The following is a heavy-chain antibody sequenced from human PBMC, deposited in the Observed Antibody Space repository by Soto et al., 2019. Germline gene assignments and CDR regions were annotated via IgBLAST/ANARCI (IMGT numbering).Heavy chain of an antibody. CDR1: GGCISSYY. Sequence: SETLSLTCTVYGGCISSYYWSWIRQPPGKGLEWIGYIYYSGSTNYNPSLKSRVTISVDTSKNQFSLKLSSVTAADTAVYYCARAVRYFDWLLPEEDYYYYMDVWGKGTTVTVSS. V-gene: IGHV4-59*01. J-gene: IGHJ6*03. CDR3: ARAVRYFDWLLPEEDYYYYMDV. D-gene: IGHD3-9*01. CDR2: IYYSGST.